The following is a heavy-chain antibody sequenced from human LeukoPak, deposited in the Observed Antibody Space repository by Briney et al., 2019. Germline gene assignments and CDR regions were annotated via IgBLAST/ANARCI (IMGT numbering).Heavy chain of an antibody. CDR1: GGSISSYY. Sequence: NPSETLSLTCTVSGGSISSYYWSWIRQPPGKGLEWIGYIYYSGSINYNPSLKSRVTISVDTSKNQFSLKLSSVTAADTAVYYCARGRAAAGHTFDYWGQGTLVTVSS. J-gene: IGHJ4*02. CDR3: ARGRAAAGHTFDY. CDR2: IYYSGSI. V-gene: IGHV4-59*01. D-gene: IGHD6-13*01.